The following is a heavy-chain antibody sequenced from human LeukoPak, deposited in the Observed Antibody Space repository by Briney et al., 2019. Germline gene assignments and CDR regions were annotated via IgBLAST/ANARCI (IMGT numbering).Heavy chain of an antibody. J-gene: IGHJ4*02. Sequence: RTSETLSLTCAVYGGSFSGYYWSWIRQPPGKGLEWIGEINHSGSTNYNPSLKSRVTISVDTSKNQFSLKLSSVTAADTAVYYCARVGWGDYDTDYWGQGTLVTVSS. D-gene: IGHD4-17*01. V-gene: IGHV4-34*01. CDR3: ARVGWGDYDTDY. CDR1: GGSFSGYY. CDR2: INHSGST.